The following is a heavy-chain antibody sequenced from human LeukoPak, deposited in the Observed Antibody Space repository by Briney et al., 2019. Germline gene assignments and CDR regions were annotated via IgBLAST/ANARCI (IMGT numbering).Heavy chain of an antibody. CDR3: ARSRLVVKRIFYYYYGMDV. V-gene: IGHV1-8*01. CDR2: MNPNSGNT. CDR1: GYTFTSYD. J-gene: IGHJ6*02. D-gene: IGHD2-15*01. Sequence: ASVKVSCKASGYTFTSYDINWVRQATGQGLEWMGWMNPNSGNTGYAQKFQGRVTMTRNTSISTAYMELSSLRSEDTAVYCCARSRLVVKRIFYYYYGMDVWGQGTTVTVSS.